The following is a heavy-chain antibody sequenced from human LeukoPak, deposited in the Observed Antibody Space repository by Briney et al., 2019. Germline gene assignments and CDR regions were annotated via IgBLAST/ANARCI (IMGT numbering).Heavy chain of an antibody. CDR2: ISYDGSNK. J-gene: IGHJ1*01. CDR1: GFTFSSYG. CDR3: ARASGRTVTDKYFQY. Sequence: PGGSLRLSCAASGFTFSSYGMHWVRQAPGKGLEWVAVISYDGSNKYYADSVKGRFTISRDNSKNTLYLQMNSLRAEDTAVYYCARASGRTVTDKYFQYWGQGTLVTVSS. D-gene: IGHD4-17*01. V-gene: IGHV3-30*03.